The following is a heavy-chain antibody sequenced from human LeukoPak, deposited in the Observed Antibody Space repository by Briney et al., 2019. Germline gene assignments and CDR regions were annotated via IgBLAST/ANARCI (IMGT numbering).Heavy chain of an antibody. Sequence: GGSLRLSCAAPGFTFSSYAMHWVRQAPGKGLEWVAVISYEGRNKYYADSVKGRFTNARDNSKNTLYLQMNSLRAEDTAVYYCAGSGSSFEVPKIWGQGTMVTVSS. D-gene: IGHD1-26*01. V-gene: IGHV3-30*04. CDR3: AGSGSSFEVPKI. CDR2: ISYEGRNK. CDR1: GFTFSSYA. J-gene: IGHJ3*02.